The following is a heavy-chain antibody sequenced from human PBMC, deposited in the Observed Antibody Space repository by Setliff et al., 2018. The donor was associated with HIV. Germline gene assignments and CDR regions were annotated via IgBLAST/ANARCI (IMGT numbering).Heavy chain of an antibody. CDR2: INSDGSST. V-gene: IGHV3-74*01. Sequence: GGSLRLSCAASGFTFSYAWMSWVRQAPGKGLEWVGRINSDGSSTSYADSVKGRFTISRDNAKNTLYLQMNSLRPEDTAVYYCARGGIVATEPEYWGQGTLVTVSS. D-gene: IGHD5-12*01. CDR3: ARGGIVATEPEY. J-gene: IGHJ4*02. CDR1: GFTFSYAW.